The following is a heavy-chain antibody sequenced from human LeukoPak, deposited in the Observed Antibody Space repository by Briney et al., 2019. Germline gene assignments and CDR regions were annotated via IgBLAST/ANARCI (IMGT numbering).Heavy chain of an antibody. D-gene: IGHD3-22*01. V-gene: IGHV3-53*04. CDR3: ARVAHSSGYYRY. CDR2: IYSGVST. Sequence: GGSLRLSCAASGFTFSSYSMNWVRQAPGKGLEWVSVIYSGVSTYYADSVKGRFTISRHNSKNTLYLQMNSLRAEDTAVYYCARVAHSSGYYRYWGQGTLVTVSS. CDR1: GFTFSSYS. J-gene: IGHJ4*02.